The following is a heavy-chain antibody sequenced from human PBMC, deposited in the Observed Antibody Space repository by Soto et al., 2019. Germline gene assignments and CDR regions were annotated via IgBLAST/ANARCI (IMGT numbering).Heavy chain of an antibody. D-gene: IGHD3-22*01. CDR1: GGSISSYY. CDR2: IYYSGST. Sequence: SETLSLTCTVSGGSISSYYWSWIRQPPGKGLEWIGYIYYSGSTNYNPSLKSRVTISVDTSKNQFSLKLSSVTAADTAVYYCARTYYYDSSGYFSWFVPWGQGTLVTVSS. J-gene: IGHJ5*02. V-gene: IGHV4-59*01. CDR3: ARTYYYDSSGYFSWFVP.